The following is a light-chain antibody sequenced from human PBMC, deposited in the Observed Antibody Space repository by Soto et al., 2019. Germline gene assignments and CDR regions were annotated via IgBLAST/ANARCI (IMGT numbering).Light chain of an antibody. CDR1: HNLSSNF. J-gene: IGKJ1*01. CDR3: HQYGSGT. CDR2: GAS. V-gene: IGKV3-20*01. Sequence: EIVLTQSPGTLSLSPGEGATLSCRASHNLSSNFLAWYQQKPGQAPRVLISGASTRATGIPDRFSGSGSGTDFTLTINRLEPEDFALYYCHQYGSGTFGQGTKVEIK.